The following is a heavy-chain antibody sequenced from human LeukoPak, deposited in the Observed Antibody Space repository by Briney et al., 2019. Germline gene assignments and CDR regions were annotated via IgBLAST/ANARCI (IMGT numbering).Heavy chain of an antibody. CDR2: LSGSGTYI. CDR3: AREATGMAAAGLDY. CDR1: GFTFSSYR. V-gene: IGHV3-21*01. D-gene: IGHD6-13*01. J-gene: IGHJ4*02. Sequence: PGGSLRLSCAASGFTFSSYRMNWVRQAPGEGLEWVSSLSGSGTYIHYADSVKGRLTISRDNAKNSLYLQMISLRADDTAVYYCAREATGMAAAGLDYWGQGTLVTVSS.